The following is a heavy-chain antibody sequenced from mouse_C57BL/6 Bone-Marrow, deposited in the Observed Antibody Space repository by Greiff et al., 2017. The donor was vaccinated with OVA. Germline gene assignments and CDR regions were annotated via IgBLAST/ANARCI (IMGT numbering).Heavy chain of an antibody. V-gene: IGHV1-81*01. D-gene: IGHD2-12*01. J-gene: IGHJ1*03. CDR2: IYPRSGNT. Sequence: VKLQESGAELVRPGASVKLSCKASGYTFTSYGISWVKQRPGQGLEWLGEIYPRSGNTYYNEKFKGKATLTADKSSSTAYMELRSLTSEDSAVYYCAGGDYSDVRCVGVWGRGTAVTVTS. CDR1: GYTFTSYG. CDR3: AGGDYSDVRCVGV.